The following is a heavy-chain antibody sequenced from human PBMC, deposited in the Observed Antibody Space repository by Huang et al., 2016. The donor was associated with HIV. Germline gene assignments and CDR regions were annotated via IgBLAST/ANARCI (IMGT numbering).Heavy chain of an antibody. CDR2: IYWDDDK. V-gene: IGHV2-5*02. Sequence: QITLKESGPTLVKPTQTLTLTCTLSGFSVGAWGLGVGWIRQPPGKALEWVASIYWDDDKRYNPSLMNRVSISKDTSKNQVVLTMTHMDPVDTGTYFCARRQSWGIYDGFDFWGHGTVVIVSS. D-gene: IGHD2-21*01. CDR1: GFSVGAWGLG. J-gene: IGHJ3*01. CDR3: ARRQSWGIYDGFDF.